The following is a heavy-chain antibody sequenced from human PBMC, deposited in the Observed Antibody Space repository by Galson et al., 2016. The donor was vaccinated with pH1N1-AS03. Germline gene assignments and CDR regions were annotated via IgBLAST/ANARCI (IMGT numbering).Heavy chain of an antibody. Sequence: SVKVSCKASGHNFTNYAIHWVRQAPGQRLEWMGWINVGSGNTKYSQKFKGRVTMTRDTSASTAYMELGSMTSDDTSVYYCARGFLEAVIDYWGQGSLVTVSS. CDR3: ARGFLEAVIDY. J-gene: IGHJ4*02. V-gene: IGHV1-3*01. D-gene: IGHD3-3*01. CDR2: INVGSGNT. CDR1: GHNFTNYA.